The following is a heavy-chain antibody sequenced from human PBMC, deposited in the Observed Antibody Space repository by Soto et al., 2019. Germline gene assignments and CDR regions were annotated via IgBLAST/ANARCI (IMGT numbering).Heavy chain of an antibody. CDR1: GFTFSSYA. CDR2: LSGSGGTT. Sequence: GGSLRLSCAASGFTFSSYAMSWVRQTPGKGLEWVSTLSGSGGTTYYADSVKGQFTISRDNSKSTLYLQMSSLRSEDTAVYYCARGENGIAVDGFDYWGQGTLVT. D-gene: IGHD6-19*01. CDR3: ARGENGIAVDGFDY. J-gene: IGHJ4*02. V-gene: IGHV3-23*01.